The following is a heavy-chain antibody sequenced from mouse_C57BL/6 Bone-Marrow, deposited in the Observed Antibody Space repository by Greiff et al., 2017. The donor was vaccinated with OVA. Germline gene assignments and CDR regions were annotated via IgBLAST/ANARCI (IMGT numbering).Heavy chain of an antibody. V-gene: IGHV7-1*01. Sequence: EVQLVESGGGLVQSGRSLRLSCAISGFTFSDFYMEWVRQAPGKGLEWIAASRNKANDYTTEYSASVKGRIIVSRDNSYSLLYLQMTALRAEDTAIYSCARNTTSGLDYWGQGTLVTVSA. CDR3: ARNTTSGLDY. CDR1: GFTFSDFY. J-gene: IGHJ3*01. D-gene: IGHD2-4*01. CDR2: SRNKANDYTT.